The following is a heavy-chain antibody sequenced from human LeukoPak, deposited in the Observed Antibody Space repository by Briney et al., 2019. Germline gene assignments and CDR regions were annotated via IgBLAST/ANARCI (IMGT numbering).Heavy chain of an antibody. V-gene: IGHV4-4*07. CDR1: GGSISIYY. J-gene: IGHJ5*02. Sequence: SETLSLTCTVSGGSISIYYCSWIRQPAGKGLEWIGRIYTSGSTNYNPSLKSRVTISVDTSKNQFSLKLSSVTAADTAVYYCARLGSSTSPLRAWGQGTLVTVSS. CDR2: IYTSGST. CDR3: ARLGSSTSPLRA. D-gene: IGHD2-2*01.